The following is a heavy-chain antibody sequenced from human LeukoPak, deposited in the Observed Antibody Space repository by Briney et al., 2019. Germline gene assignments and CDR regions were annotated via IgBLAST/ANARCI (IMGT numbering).Heavy chain of an antibody. CDR2: INHSGST. D-gene: IGHD3-10*01. CDR3: ALNPDYYGSGSFDY. Sequence: SETLSLTCAVYGGSFSGYYWSWIRQPPGKGLEWIGEINHSGSTNYNPSLKSRVTISVDTSKNQFSLKLSSVTAADTAVYYCALNPDYYGSGSFDYWGQGTLVTVSS. J-gene: IGHJ4*02. V-gene: IGHV4-34*01. CDR1: GGSFSGYY.